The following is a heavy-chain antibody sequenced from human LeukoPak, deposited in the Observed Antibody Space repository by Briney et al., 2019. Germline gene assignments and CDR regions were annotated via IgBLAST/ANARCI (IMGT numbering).Heavy chain of an antibody. Sequence: GASVKVSCKASGGTFSSYAISWVRQAPGQGLEWMGGIIPIFGTANYAQKFQGRVTITADESTSTAYMELSSLRSEDTAVYYCARLPGDGDSHPRSFDYWGQGTLVTVSS. CDR1: GGTFSSYA. CDR2: IIPIFGTA. V-gene: IGHV1-69*13. CDR3: ARLPGDGDSHPRSFDY. J-gene: IGHJ4*02. D-gene: IGHD4-17*01.